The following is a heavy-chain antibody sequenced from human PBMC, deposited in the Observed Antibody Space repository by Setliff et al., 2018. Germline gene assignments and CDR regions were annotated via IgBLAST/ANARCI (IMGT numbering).Heavy chain of an antibody. CDR3: ARLSWDGLRYYGLDV. J-gene: IGHJ6*02. V-gene: IGHV4-59*01. Sequence: SETLSLTCSVSGGSISTYYWSWIRQPPGKGLEWIGNINYSGNSNYIPSLKSRVTISVDTPKNQFSLKLSSVTAADTAVYYCARLSWDGLRYYGLDVWGQGATVTVSS. CDR1: GGSISTYY. CDR2: INYSGNS. D-gene: IGHD3-10*01.